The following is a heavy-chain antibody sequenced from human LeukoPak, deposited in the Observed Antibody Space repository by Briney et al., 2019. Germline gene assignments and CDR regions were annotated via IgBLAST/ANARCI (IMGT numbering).Heavy chain of an antibody. J-gene: IGHJ4*02. CDR3: AREGGDSLSDY. Sequence: SETLSLTRTVSGGSISSSSYYWGWIRQPPGKGLEWIGSIYYSGSTYYNPSLKSRVTISVDTSKNQFSLKLSSVTAADTAVYYCAREGGDSLSDYWGQGTLVTVSS. CDR1: GGSISSSSYY. D-gene: IGHD2-21*02. V-gene: IGHV4-39*07. CDR2: IYYSGST.